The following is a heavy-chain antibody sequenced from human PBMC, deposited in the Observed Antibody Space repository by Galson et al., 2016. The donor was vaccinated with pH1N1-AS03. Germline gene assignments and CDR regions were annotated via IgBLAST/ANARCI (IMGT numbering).Heavy chain of an antibody. Sequence: PALVKPTQTLTLTCTVSGFSLSTGGMRVSWIRQPPGKALEWLGRIDWDAGTFYSTSLKTRLTIPKDTSKNQVVLTMTNMDPVDTGTYYCARTLNYNTGLDVWGPGATVTVSS. CDR3: ARTLNYNTGLDV. J-gene: IGHJ6*02. CDR2: IDWDAGT. D-gene: IGHD5-24*01. CDR1: GFSLSTGGMR. V-gene: IGHV2-70*04.